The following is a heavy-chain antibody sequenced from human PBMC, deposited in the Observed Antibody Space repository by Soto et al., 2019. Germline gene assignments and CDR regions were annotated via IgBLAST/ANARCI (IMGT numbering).Heavy chain of an antibody. Sequence: PGGSLSLSCAASGFTVSVYSMNWVRQAPGKGLEWVSYISDSSTTIYYADSVKGRFTISRDNAKNSLYLQMNSLRAEDTAVYYCASLGYCSGGSCYSGYYYSGMDVWGQGTTVTVSS. V-gene: IGHV3-48*01. CDR1: GFTVSVYS. CDR2: ISDSSTTI. D-gene: IGHD2-15*01. CDR3: ASLGYCSGGSCYSGYYYSGMDV. J-gene: IGHJ6*02.